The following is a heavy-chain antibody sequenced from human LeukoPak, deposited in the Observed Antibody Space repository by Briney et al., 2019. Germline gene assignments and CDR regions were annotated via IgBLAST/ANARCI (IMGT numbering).Heavy chain of an antibody. V-gene: IGHV1-69*05. CDR3: ATLVTTVTTGGS. J-gene: IGHJ4*02. CDR1: GGTFSSYA. CDR2: IIPILGTA. Sequence: ASVKVSCKASGGTFSSYAISWVLQAPGQGLEWMGGIIPILGTANYAQKFQGRVTITTDESTSTAYMELSSLRSEDTAVYYCATLVTTVTTGGSWGQGTLVTVSS. D-gene: IGHD4-17*01.